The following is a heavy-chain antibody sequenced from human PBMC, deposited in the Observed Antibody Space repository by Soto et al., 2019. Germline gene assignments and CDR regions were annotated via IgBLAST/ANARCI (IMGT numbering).Heavy chain of an antibody. D-gene: IGHD3-16*01. Sequence: EVHLEESGGGLVQPGGSLRLSCAASGFSLSPYWMHWFRQVPGRGLEWVARLSSDGFGAAYADSVKGRFFISRDIARNTLSLQMNSLRADDTAVYYCARDLGGPDYWGRGTSVTVSS. CDR3: ARDLGGPDY. CDR2: LSSDGFGA. CDR1: GFSLSPYW. J-gene: IGHJ4*02. V-gene: IGHV3-74*03.